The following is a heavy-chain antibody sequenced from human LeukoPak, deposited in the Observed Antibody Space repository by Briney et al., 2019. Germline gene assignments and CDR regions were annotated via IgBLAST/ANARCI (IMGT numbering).Heavy chain of an antibody. D-gene: IGHD3-3*01. V-gene: IGHV3-7*01. CDR3: ARWSISYYMDV. CDR2: IKQDGSGT. CDR1: GFTFSSYG. Sequence: GGSLRLSCAASGFTFSSYGMSWVRQAPGKGLEWVANIKQDGSGTYYADSVKGRFTISRDNARNSLYLQMNSLRAEDTAVYYCARWSISYYMDVRGKRTTVTVSS. J-gene: IGHJ6*03.